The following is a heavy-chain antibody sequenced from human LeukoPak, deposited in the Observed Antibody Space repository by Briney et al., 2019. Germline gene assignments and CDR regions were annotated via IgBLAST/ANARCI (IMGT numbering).Heavy chain of an antibody. CDR3: ARDRVSSGWPRPFYFEN. CDR2: INPNIGAT. Sequence: GASVKLSCKPSGYTFTGYYLHWVRQAPGQALEWMGWINPNIGATMYAQKFQGRVTMTRDTSISTAYMELNSLRSDDTAVYYCARDRVSSGWPRPFYFENWGQGTLVTVSS. J-gene: IGHJ4*02. V-gene: IGHV1-2*02. CDR1: GYTFTGYY. D-gene: IGHD6-19*01.